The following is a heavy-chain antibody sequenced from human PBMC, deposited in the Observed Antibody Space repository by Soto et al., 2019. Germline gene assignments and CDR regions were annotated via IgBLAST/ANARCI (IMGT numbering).Heavy chain of an antibody. D-gene: IGHD6-13*01. Sequence: GGSLRLSCAASGFTFRGFTMNWVRQAPGKGLEWVSTISSNSAYIYYTDALRGRFTISRDNAKNSLHLQMNSLRAKDTAVYYCTRDASRDSSARGWFDPWG. V-gene: IGHV3-21*01. CDR3: TRDASRDSSARGWFDP. CDR2: ISSNSAYI. CDR1: GFTFRGFT. J-gene: IGHJ5*02.